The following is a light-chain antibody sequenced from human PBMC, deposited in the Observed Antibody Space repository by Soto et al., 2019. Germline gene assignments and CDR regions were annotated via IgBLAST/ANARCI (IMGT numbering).Light chain of an antibody. V-gene: IGLV2-14*01. Sequence: QSVLTQPASVSGSPGQSITISCTGTSSDVGGYNYVSWYQQHPGKAPKLMIYDVSNRPSGVSNRFSGSKSGNTASLTISGLQAEDEDDYYCSSYTSSSTLEFGGGTKLTVL. CDR2: DVS. CDR1: SSDVGGYNY. CDR3: SSYTSSSTLE. J-gene: IGLJ2*01.